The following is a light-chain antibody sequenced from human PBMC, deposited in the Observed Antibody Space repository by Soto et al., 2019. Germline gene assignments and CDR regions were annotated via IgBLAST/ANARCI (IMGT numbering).Light chain of an antibody. CDR2: AAS. CDR3: QQYNNWRT. V-gene: IGKV3-15*01. J-gene: IGKJ1*01. Sequence: EIVMTQSPAILSVSPGERATLSCRASQSVGTKLAWYQQKPGQAPRLLSYAASTRATGIPARFSGSGSGTQFTLTISGLQSEDFAGYYCQQYNNWRTFGQGTNVDIK. CDR1: QSVGTK.